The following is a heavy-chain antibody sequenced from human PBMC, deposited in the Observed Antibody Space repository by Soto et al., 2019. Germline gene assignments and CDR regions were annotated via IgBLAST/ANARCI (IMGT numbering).Heavy chain of an antibody. Sequence: EVQLLESGGGLVQPGGSLRLSCAASGFTFSSNAMSWVRQAPGKGLEWVSGISSSGDSTYYADSVKGLFTISRDNTKNMLYMQMNNLRAEDTAVYYCAKAQGGSYFDYWGQGTLVTVSS. CDR3: AKAQGGSYFDY. D-gene: IGHD2-15*01. CDR2: ISSSGDST. CDR1: GFTFSSNA. J-gene: IGHJ4*02. V-gene: IGHV3-23*01.